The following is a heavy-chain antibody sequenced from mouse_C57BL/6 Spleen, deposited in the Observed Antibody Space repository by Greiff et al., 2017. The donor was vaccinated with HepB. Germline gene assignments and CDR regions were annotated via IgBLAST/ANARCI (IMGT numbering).Heavy chain of an antibody. J-gene: IGHJ3*01. CDR3: ARVGPLYYDYDEGAWFAY. CDR2: IYPRSGNT. CDR1: GYTFTSYG. V-gene: IGHV1-81*01. Sequence: QVQLQQSGAELARPGASVKLSCKASGYTFTSYGISWVKQRTGQGLEWIGEIYPRSGNTYYNEKFKGKATLTADKSSSTAYMELRSLTSEDSAVYFCARVGPLYYDYDEGAWFAYWGQGTLVTVSA. D-gene: IGHD2-4*01.